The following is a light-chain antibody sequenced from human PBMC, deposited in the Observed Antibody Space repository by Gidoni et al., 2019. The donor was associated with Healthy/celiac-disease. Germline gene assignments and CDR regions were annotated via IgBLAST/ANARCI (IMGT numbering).Light chain of an antibody. CDR1: SSDVGGYNY. V-gene: IGLV2-14*01. J-gene: IGLJ2*01. CDR3: SSYTSSSSYVV. Sequence: QSALTQPAYVSGSPGESLTISCTGHSSDVGGYNYVSWYQQHPGKAPELMIYDVSNRPSGVSDRFSGSRSGNTASLTISGLQAEDEADYYCSSYTSSSSYVVFGGGTKLTVL. CDR2: DVS.